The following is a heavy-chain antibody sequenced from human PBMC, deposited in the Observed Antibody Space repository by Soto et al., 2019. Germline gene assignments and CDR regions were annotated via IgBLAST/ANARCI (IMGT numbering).Heavy chain of an antibody. D-gene: IGHD1-20*01. J-gene: IGHJ4*02. CDR1: GGTFSSYT. V-gene: IGHV1-69*02. Sequence: GASVKVSCKASGGTFSSYTISWVRQAPGQGLEWMGRIIPILGIANYAQKFQGRVTITADKSTSTAYMELSSLRSEDTAVYYCASEIDTWNEGLLEPWKYDYWGQGTLVTVSS. CDR3: ASEIDTWNEGLLEPWKYDY. CDR2: IIPILGIA.